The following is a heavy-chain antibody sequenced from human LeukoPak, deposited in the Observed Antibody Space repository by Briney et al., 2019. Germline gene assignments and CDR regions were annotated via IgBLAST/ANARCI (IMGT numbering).Heavy chain of an antibody. CDR2: IYHSGST. CDR1: GGSISSGGYS. J-gene: IGHJ6*04. D-gene: IGHD3-10*01. V-gene: IGHV4-30-2*01. Sequence: PSQTLSLTCAVSGGSISSGGYSWSWIQQPPGKGLEWIGYIYHSGSTYYNPSLKSRVTISVDTSKNYFSLKLNSVTAADTAVYYCARGPYGSGSPPPRYGLDVWGKGTTVTVSS. CDR3: ARGPYGSGSPPPRYGLDV.